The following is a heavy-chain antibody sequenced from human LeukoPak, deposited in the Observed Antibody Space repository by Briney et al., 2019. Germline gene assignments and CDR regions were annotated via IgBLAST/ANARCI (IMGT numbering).Heavy chain of an antibody. D-gene: IGHD3-22*01. J-gene: IGHJ4*02. CDR2: INPSGGST. V-gene: IGHV1-46*01. CDR3: ARAGDSSGYLSY. Sequence: ASVKVSCKASGYTFSSYTSSWLRQAPGQGLEWMGIINPSGGSTSYAQKFQGRVTMTRDMSTSTVYMELSSLRSEDTAVYYCARAGDSSGYLSYWGQGTLVTVSS. CDR1: GYTFSSYT.